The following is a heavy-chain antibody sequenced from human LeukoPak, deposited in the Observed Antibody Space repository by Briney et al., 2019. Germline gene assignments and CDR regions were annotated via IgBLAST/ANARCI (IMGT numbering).Heavy chain of an antibody. CDR2: IYGNDDK. CDR1: GFSLSTSAVL. CDR3: AHKSVDTSIDY. V-gene: IGHV2-5*01. Sequence: SGPTLVNPTQTLTLTCTFSGFSLSTSAVLVGWIRQPPGKALEWLAFIYGNDDKRYSPSLMSRHTITKDPSKNQVVLTMTNMHPVDTATYYCAHKSVDTSIDYWGQGTLVTVSS. D-gene: IGHD5-18*01. J-gene: IGHJ4*02.